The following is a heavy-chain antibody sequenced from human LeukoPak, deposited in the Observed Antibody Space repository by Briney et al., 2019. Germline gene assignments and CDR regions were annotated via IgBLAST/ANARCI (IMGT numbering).Heavy chain of an antibody. CDR2: ISGSGGST. V-gene: IGHV3-23*01. D-gene: IGHD4-23*01. Sequence: GGSMRLSCAASGCTFSGYAMSWVRQAPGQGLEWVSAISGSGGSTYYADSVKGRFTISRDNSKNTLYLQMNSLRAEDTAVYYCAKAGGNYVSYWGQGTLVTVSS. CDR3: AKAGGNYVSY. J-gene: IGHJ4*02. CDR1: GCTFSGYA.